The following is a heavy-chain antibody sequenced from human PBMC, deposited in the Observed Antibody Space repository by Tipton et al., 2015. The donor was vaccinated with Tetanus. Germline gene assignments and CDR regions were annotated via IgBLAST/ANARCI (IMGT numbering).Heavy chain of an antibody. V-gene: IGHV3-7*01. J-gene: IGHJ4*02. Sequence: SLRLSCAASKFTFSSYWMTWVRQAPGKGLEWVANIKQDGSEKYYVDSVKGRFTISRDNAKNSLYLQMNSLRAEDTAVYYCARDPGDYFDCWGQGTLVTVSS. CDR1: KFTFSSYW. CDR3: ARDPGDYFDC. CDR2: IKQDGSEK.